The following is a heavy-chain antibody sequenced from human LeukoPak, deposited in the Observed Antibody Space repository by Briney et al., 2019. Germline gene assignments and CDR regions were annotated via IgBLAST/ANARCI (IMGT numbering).Heavy chain of an antibody. CDR3: ARGSAAGTDRDYYFDY. V-gene: IGHV3-7*04. J-gene: IGHJ4*02. Sequence: GGSLRLSCAASGFTFSSYWMSWVRQAPGKGLEWVANIKPDESEKLYVDSLKGRFTISRDSAKSSLYLQMDSLRAEDTAVYYCARGSAAGTDRDYYFDYWGQGTLVTVSS. CDR1: GFTFSSYW. CDR2: IKPDESEK. D-gene: IGHD6-13*01.